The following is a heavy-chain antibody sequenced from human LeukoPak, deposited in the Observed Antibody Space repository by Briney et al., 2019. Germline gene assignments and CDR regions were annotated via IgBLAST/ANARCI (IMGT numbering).Heavy chain of an antibody. CDR2: ISGSGGGT. CDR3: ARDNGWSADF. Sequence: GGSLRLSCAASGFTFNNYAMSWVRQTPGSGLEYVSAISGSGGGTWYADSMKGRFTISRDNSKSTLYLQMNSLRAEDTAVYYCARDNGWSADFWGQGTLVTVSS. CDR1: GFTFNNYA. J-gene: IGHJ4*02. V-gene: IGHV3-23*01. D-gene: IGHD2-15*01.